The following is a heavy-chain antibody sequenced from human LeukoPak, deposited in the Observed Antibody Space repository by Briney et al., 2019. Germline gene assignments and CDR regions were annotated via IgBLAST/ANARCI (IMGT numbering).Heavy chain of an antibody. V-gene: IGHV3-33*01. CDR1: GFTFSSYG. D-gene: IGHD6-13*01. CDR2: IWYDGSNK. Sequence: GGSLRLSCAASGFTFSSYGMHWVRQAPGKGLEWVAVIWYDGSNKFYADSVKGRFTISRDNSKNTLFLQMNSLRAEDTAVYYCARDRGIAAVGGRGMDVWGQGTTVTVSS. CDR3: ARDRGIAAVGGRGMDV. J-gene: IGHJ6*02.